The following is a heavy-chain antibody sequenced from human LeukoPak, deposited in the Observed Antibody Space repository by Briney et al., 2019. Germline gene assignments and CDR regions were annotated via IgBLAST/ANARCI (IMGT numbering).Heavy chain of an antibody. CDR3: ARAGGSFDY. D-gene: IGHD2-8*02. Sequence: GGSLRLSCAASGFTFSSYSMNWVRQAPGKGLEWVSYISSSSSTIYYADSVRGRFTISRDNAKNSLYLQMNSLRAEDTAVYNCARAGGSFDYWGQGTLVTVSS. CDR2: ISSSSSTI. V-gene: IGHV3-48*04. CDR1: GFTFSSYS. J-gene: IGHJ4*02.